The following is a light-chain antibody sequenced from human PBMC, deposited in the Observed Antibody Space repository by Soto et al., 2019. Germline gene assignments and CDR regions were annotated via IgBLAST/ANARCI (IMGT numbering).Light chain of an antibody. CDR1: QGISSY. V-gene: IGKV1-9*01. CDR3: QQLNSYPPT. Sequence: QLTQSPSSLSASVGDRVTITCRASQGISSYLAWYQQKPGKAPKLLIYAASTLQSGVPSRFSGSGSGTDFTLTISSLQPEDFATYYCQQLNSYPPTFGQGNKLEIK. J-gene: IGKJ2*01. CDR2: AAS.